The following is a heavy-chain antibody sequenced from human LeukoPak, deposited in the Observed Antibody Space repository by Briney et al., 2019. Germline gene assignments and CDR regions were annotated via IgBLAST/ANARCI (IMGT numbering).Heavy chain of an antibody. Sequence: SETLSLTCAVYGGSFSGYYWSWIRQPPGKGLEWIGEINHSGSTNYNPSLKSRVTISVDTSKNQFSLKLSSVTAADTAVYYCASSWFAVTGTETNWFDPWGQGTLVTVSS. CDR3: ASSWFAVTGTETNWFDP. J-gene: IGHJ5*02. CDR1: GGSFSGYY. V-gene: IGHV4-34*01. CDR2: INHSGST. D-gene: IGHD6-19*01.